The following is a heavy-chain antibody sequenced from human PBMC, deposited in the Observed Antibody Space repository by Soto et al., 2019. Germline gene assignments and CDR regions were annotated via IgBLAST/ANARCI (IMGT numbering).Heavy chain of an antibody. CDR1: GGSFSGYY. V-gene: IGHV4-34*01. Sequence: SETLSLTCAVYGGSFSGYYWSWIRQPPGKGLEWIGEINHSGSTNYNPSLKSRVTISVDTSKNQFSLKLSSVTAADTAVYYCARGQWRTLPWDYWGQGALVTVSS. CDR2: INHSGST. CDR3: ARGQWRTLPWDY. J-gene: IGHJ4*02. D-gene: IGHD1-1*01.